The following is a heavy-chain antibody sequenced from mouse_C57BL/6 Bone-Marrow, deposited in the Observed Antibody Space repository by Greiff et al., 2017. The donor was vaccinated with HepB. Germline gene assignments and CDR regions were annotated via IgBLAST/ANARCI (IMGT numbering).Heavy chain of an antibody. Sequence: QVQLKQSGAELVRPGTSVKVSCKASGYAFTNYLIEWVKQRPGQGLEWIGVINPGSGGTNYNEKFKGKATLTADKSSSTAYMQLSSLTSEDSAVYFCARSNHYGSSSDWYFDVWGTGTTVTVSS. CDR2: INPGSGGT. D-gene: IGHD1-1*01. J-gene: IGHJ1*03. CDR3: ARSNHYGSSSDWYFDV. V-gene: IGHV1-54*01. CDR1: GYAFTNYL.